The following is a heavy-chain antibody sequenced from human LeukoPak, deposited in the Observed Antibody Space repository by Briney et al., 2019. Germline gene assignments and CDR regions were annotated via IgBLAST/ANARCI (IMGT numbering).Heavy chain of an antibody. CDR1: GFIFSTYA. CDR3: ARDPREYPVKVAFDI. Sequence: PGGSLRLSCEGSGFIFSTYAMSWVRQAPGKGLQWVSVIFSAGNTYYADSVKGRFTISRDNSRNTLYLQMNSLRAEDTAVYYCARDPREYPVKVAFDIWGQGTTVTVSS. V-gene: IGHV3-53*01. D-gene: IGHD2/OR15-2a*01. CDR2: IFSAGNT. J-gene: IGHJ3*02.